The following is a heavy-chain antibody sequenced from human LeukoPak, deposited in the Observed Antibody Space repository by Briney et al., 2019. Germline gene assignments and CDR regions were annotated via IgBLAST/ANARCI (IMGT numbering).Heavy chain of an antibody. CDR3: ARDHRITFGGVIVFDY. CDR1: GFTFSSYW. D-gene: IGHD3-16*02. J-gene: IGHJ4*02. CDR2: IKGDGSST. V-gene: IGHV3-74*01. Sequence: PGGSLRLSCAASGFTFSSYWMHWVRHTPGKGLVWVSRIKGDGSSTSYADSVKGRFTISRDNAKNTLYLQMNSLRAEDTAVYYCARDHRITFGGVIVFDYWGQGTLVTVSS.